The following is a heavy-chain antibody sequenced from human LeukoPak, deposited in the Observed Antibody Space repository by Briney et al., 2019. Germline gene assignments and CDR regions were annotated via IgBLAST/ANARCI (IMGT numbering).Heavy chain of an antibody. CDR2: INGDGTTS. CDR3: ARIGYSSSSFDY. D-gene: IGHD6-6*01. Sequence: GGSLRLSCAASGFSFSSHWMHWVRQTPGKGLVWVARINGDGTTSSHADSVKGRLTVSRDNAKNSVFLQINSLRAEDTAIYYCARIGYSSSSFDYWGQGTLVTVSS. V-gene: IGHV3-74*01. J-gene: IGHJ4*02. CDR1: GFSFSSHW.